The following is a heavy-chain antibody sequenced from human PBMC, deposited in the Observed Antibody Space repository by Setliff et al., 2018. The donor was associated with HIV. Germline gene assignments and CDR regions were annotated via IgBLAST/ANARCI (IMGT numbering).Heavy chain of an antibody. D-gene: IGHD1-1*01. V-gene: IGHV4-59*12. Sequence: SETLSLTCTVSGGSISSYYWTWIRQPPGKGLEWIGYIYYSGTTNYNPSLKSRVTISIDTSKNQFSLKLNSVTAADTAVYYCARGRMATTIGGYWGQGTLVTVSS. CDR3: ARGRMATTIGGY. J-gene: IGHJ4*02. CDR2: IYYSGTT. CDR1: GGSISSYY.